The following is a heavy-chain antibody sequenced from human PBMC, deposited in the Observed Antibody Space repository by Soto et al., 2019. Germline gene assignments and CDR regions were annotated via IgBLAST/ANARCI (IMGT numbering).Heavy chain of an antibody. Sequence: SQTLSLTCAISGDSVSSNSAAWNWIRQSPSRGLEWLGRTYYRSKWYNDYAVSVKSRITINPDTSKNQFSLQLNSVTPEDTAVYYCARGYDILTGYYLPIDYWGQGTLVTVSS. CDR3: ARGYDILTGYYLPIDY. D-gene: IGHD3-9*01. CDR2: TYYRSKWYN. CDR1: GDSVSSNSAA. J-gene: IGHJ4*02. V-gene: IGHV6-1*01.